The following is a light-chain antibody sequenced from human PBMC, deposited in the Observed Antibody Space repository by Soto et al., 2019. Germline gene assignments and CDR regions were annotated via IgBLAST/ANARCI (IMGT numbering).Light chain of an antibody. Sequence: ESVLSQSPCTLSLSRRERATRCCRASQSASSSSLAWYQQKPGQAPRLLIYDASIRATGIPNRFSGSGSGTDFTLTISRLEPEDSAVYYCQQYGSSPLTFAGGAKVDIK. CDR2: DAS. V-gene: IGKV3-20*01. J-gene: IGKJ4*01. CDR1: QSASSSS. CDR3: QQYGSSPLT.